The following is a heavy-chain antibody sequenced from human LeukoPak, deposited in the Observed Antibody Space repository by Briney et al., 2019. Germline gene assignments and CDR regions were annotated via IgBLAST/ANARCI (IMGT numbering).Heavy chain of an antibody. CDR3: ARDNSVGETAWWFDP. Sequence: VASVKVSCTASGYTFTGYYMHWVRQAPGQGLEWVGWINPNSGGTNYAQKFQGRVTMTRDKFTSTDYMELTSLTSDDTAVYYCARDNSVGETAWWFDPWGQGTQVTVSP. V-gene: IGHV1-2*02. J-gene: IGHJ5*02. CDR2: INPNSGGT. CDR1: GYTFTGYY. D-gene: IGHD1-26*01.